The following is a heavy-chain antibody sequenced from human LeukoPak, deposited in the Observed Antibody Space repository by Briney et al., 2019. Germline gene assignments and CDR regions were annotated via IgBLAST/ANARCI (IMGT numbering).Heavy chain of an antibody. D-gene: IGHD3-3*01. V-gene: IGHV3-7*01. CDR1: GFTFSSYW. J-gene: IGHJ4*02. CDR3: ARESGKLSIFDH. Sequence: PGGVLRLSCAASGFTFSSYWMSWVRQAPGKGLEWVANIKQDGSEKYYVDSVKGRFTISRDNAKNSLYLQMNSLRAEDAAVYYCARESGKLSIFDHWGQGTLVTVSS. CDR2: IKQDGSEK.